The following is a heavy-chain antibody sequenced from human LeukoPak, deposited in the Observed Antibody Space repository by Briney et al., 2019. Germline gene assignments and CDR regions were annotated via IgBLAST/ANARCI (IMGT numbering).Heavy chain of an antibody. D-gene: IGHD7-27*01. J-gene: IGHJ4*02. V-gene: IGHV4-59*02. CDR3: ATRKLGNDY. CDR1: GGSVSNYY. CDR2: IYYTET. Sequence: SETLSLTCTVSGGSVSNYYWSWIRQSPGKGLEWIGYIYYTETSYNPSLKSRVTISADTSKNQFSLKWYSVTAADTAVYYCATRKLGNDYWGQGTLVTVSS.